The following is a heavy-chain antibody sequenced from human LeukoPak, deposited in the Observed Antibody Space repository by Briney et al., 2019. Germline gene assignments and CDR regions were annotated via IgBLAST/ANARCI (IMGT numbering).Heavy chain of an antibody. D-gene: IGHD5-18*01. Sequence: ETLSLTCTVSSGSISSSSYYWGWIRQPPGKGLEWIGSIYYSGSTYYNPSLKSRVSISKDASKNQFSLKVSSVTAADTAVYYCARIKKVDTSIDYWGQGTLVTVSS. V-gene: IGHV4-39*01. CDR1: SGSISSSSYY. CDR3: ARIKKVDTSIDY. J-gene: IGHJ4*02. CDR2: IYYSGST.